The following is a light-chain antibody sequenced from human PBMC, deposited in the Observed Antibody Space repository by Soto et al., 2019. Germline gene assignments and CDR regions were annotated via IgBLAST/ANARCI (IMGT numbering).Light chain of an antibody. J-gene: IGLJ3*02. CDR3: SPFATSSTLL. Sequence: QSALTQPASVSGSPGQSITISCTGTISDIGAYDYVSWYQQHPAKAPQLRIYGVTNRPSGVSSRVSGSKSGNTASLTISGLQAEDEADYYFSPFATSSTLLFGGGTKLTVL. CDR2: GVT. CDR1: ISDIGAYDY. V-gene: IGLV2-14*01.